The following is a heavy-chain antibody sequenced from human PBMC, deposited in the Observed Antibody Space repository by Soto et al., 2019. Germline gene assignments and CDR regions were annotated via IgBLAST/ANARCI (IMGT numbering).Heavy chain of an antibody. CDR1: GGSISSYY. D-gene: IGHD3-22*01. CDR3: ARDDSSGSEGWFDP. J-gene: IGHJ5*02. V-gene: IGHV4-59*01. CDR2: IYYSGST. Sequence: SETLSLTCTVSGGSISSYYWSWIRQPPGKGLEWIGYIYYSGSTNYNPSLKSRVTISVDTSKNQFSLKLSSVTAADTAVYYCARDDSSGSEGWFDPWGQGTLVTVSS.